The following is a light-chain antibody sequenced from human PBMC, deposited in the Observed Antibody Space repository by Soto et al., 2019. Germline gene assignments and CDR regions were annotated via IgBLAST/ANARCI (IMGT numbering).Light chain of an antibody. CDR2: EVS. CDR3: SSYTSSSTLV. J-gene: IGLJ3*02. Sequence: QSVLTQPASVSGSPGQSITISCTGISSDVGGYNYVSWYQQYPGKAPKLMIYEVSNRPSGVSNRFSGSKSGNTASLTISGLQSEDEADYYCSSYTSSSTLVFGGGTKLTVL. CDR1: SSDVGGYNY. V-gene: IGLV2-14*01.